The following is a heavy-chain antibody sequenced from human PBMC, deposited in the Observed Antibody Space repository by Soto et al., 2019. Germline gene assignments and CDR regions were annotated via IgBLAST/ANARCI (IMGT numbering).Heavy chain of an antibody. J-gene: IGHJ6*02. CDR3: ARHRGQGGSGFMDV. CDR2: IYGAGTT. V-gene: IGHV3-53*01. D-gene: IGHD6-19*01. CDR1: GFTVSYSY. Sequence: PGGSLRLSWAASGFTVSYSYMNWVRQAPGKGLECVSVIYGAGTTYYADSVKDRFTISRDNSKNTLYLQMNSLRAEDTAVYYCARHRGQGGSGFMDVWGQGTTVTVPS.